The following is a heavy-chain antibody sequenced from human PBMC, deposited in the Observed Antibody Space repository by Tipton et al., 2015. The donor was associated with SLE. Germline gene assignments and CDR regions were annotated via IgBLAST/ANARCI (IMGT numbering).Heavy chain of an antibody. Sequence: TLSLTCTVSGGSISSYYWSWIRQPPGKGLEWIGYIYYSGSTNYNPSLKSRVTISVDTSKNQFSLKLSSVTAADTAVYYCAREGQLVFDYWGQGTLVTVSS. CDR3: AREGQLVFDY. CDR2: IYYSGST. D-gene: IGHD6-13*01. V-gene: IGHV4-59*01. J-gene: IGHJ4*02. CDR1: GGSISSYY.